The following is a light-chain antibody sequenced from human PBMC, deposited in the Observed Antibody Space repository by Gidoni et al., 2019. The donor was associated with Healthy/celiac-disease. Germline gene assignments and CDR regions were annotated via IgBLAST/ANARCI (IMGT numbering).Light chain of an antibody. CDR3: QQYYSTPFT. J-gene: IGKJ3*01. CDR1: QSVLYSSNNKNY. Sequence: IVMTQSPDSLAVSLGERATINRKSSQSVLYSSNNKNYLAWYQQKPGQPPKLLISWASTRESGVPDRFSGSGSGTDFTLTISSLQAEDVAVYYCQQYYSTPFTFXPXTKVDIK. CDR2: WAS. V-gene: IGKV4-1*01.